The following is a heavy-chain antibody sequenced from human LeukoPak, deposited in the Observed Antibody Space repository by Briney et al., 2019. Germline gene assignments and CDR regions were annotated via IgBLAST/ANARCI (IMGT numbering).Heavy chain of an antibody. Sequence: SETLSLTCTVSGVSISSYYWSWIRQPPGKGLEWIGYIYYSGSTNYNPSLKSRVTISVDTSKNQFSPKLSSVTAADTAVYYCARGGEGNYYYYGMGLWGQGTPVTVSS. D-gene: IGHD3-10*01. CDR1: GVSISSYY. J-gene: IGHJ6*01. CDR3: ARGGEGNYYYYGMGL. CDR2: IYYSGST. V-gene: IGHV4-59*01.